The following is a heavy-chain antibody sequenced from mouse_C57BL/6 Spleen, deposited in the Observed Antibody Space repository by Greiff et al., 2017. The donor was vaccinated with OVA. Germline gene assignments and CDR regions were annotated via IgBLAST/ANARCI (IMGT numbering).Heavy chain of an antibody. J-gene: IGHJ2*01. CDR2: IWWDADK. V-gene: IGHV8-8*01. CDR3: ARIVYYYGSSYVDY. CDR1: GFSLSTFGMG. D-gene: IGHD1-1*01. Sequence: QVTLKESGPGILQPSQTLSLTCSFSGFSLSTFGMGVGWIRQPSGKGLEWLAHIWWDADKYYNPALKSRLTISTDTSKNQVFIKIANVDTADTATYYCARIVYYYGSSYVDYWGQGTTLTVSA.